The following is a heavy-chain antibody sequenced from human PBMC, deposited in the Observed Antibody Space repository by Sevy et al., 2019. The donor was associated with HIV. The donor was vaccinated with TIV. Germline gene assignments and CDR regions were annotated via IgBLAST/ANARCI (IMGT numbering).Heavy chain of an antibody. Sequence: GGSLRLSCAASGFTFSNAWMSWVRQAPGKGPEWVGRIKSKTDGGTTDYAAPVKGRFTISRDDSKNTLYLQMNSLKTEDTAVYYCTTDTAMGGDDYYYYYGMDVWGQGTTVTVSS. V-gene: IGHV3-15*01. CDR2: IKSKTDGGTT. CDR1: GFTFSNAW. CDR3: TTDTAMGGDDYYYYYGMDV. D-gene: IGHD5-18*01. J-gene: IGHJ6*02.